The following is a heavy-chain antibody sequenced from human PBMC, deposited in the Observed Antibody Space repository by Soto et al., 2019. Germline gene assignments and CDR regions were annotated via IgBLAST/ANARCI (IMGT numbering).Heavy chain of an antibody. CDR1: GFSLTTSGVG. D-gene: IGHD3-3*01. J-gene: IGHJ4*02. Sequence: QITLNESGPTVVKPAETLTLTCTFSGFSLTTSGVGVGWIRQSPGKAPEWLALIYWDDDKRYSASLKSRLTIPKGPFKNPVVLTMARVDPAGNATYYCAQRILRTGFGLVKNDAIQFCLWGQGTPVVVSS. CDR2: IYWDDDK. V-gene: IGHV2-5*02. CDR3: AQRILRTGFGLVKNDAIQFCL.